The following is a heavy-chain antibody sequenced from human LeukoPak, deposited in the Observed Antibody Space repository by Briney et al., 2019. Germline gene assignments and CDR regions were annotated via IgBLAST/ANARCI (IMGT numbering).Heavy chain of an antibody. V-gene: IGHV4-39*01. J-gene: IGHJ4*02. D-gene: IGHD3-3*01. CDR1: GGSISSSSYY. CDR3: ARHVPGIRFLEWLFPDY. CDR2: IYYSGST. Sequence: SETLSLTCTVSGGSISSSSYYWGWIRQPPGKGLEWIGSIYYSGSTYYNPSLKSRVTISLNTSKNQFSLKLSSVTAADTAVYYCARHVPGIRFLEWLFPDYWGQGTLVTVSS.